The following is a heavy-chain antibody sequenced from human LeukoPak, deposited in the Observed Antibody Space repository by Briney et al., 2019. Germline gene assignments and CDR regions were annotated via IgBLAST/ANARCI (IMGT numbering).Heavy chain of an antibody. D-gene: IGHD2-2*01. CDR1: GGSISSSSYY. CDR3: ARNLPAADY. Sequence: SSETLSLTCTVFGGSISSSSYYWGWIRQPPGKGLEWIGSIYYSGSTYYNPSLKSRVTISVDTSKNQFSLKLSSVTAADTAVYYCARNLPAADYWGQGTLVTVSS. V-gene: IGHV4-39*01. J-gene: IGHJ4*02. CDR2: IYYSGST.